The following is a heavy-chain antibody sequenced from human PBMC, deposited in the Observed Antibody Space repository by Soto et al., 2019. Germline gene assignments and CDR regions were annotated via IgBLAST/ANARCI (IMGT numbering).Heavy chain of an antibody. CDR3: TRFRSGWYYFDY. V-gene: IGHV1-18*01. J-gene: IGHJ4*02. CDR1: GYTFTSYG. D-gene: IGHD6-19*01. CDR2: ISAYNGNT. Sequence: QVQLVQSGAEVKKPGASVKVSCKASGYTFTSYGISWVRQAPGQGLEWMGWISAYNGNTNYAQQLQGRVTMTTDTSTSTASMELRSLRSDDTAVYYCTRFRSGWYYFDYWGQGTLVTVSS.